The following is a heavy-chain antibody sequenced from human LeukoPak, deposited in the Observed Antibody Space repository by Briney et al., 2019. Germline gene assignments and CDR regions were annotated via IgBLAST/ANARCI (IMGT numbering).Heavy chain of an antibody. J-gene: IGHJ4*02. CDR3: ARVALLWFGGFDY. CDR2: ISSSGSTI. CDR1: GFTFSSYE. D-gene: IGHD3-10*01. Sequence: PGGSLRLSCAASGFTFSSYEMNWVRQAPGKGLEWVSYISSSGSTIYYADSVKGRFTISRDNAKNSLYLQMNSLRAEDTAVYYCARVALLWFGGFDYWGQGTLVTVSS. V-gene: IGHV3-48*03.